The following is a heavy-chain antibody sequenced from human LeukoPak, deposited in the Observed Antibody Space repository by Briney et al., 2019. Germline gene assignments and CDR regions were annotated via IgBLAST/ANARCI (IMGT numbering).Heavy chain of an antibody. V-gene: IGHV3-49*04. D-gene: IGHD3-3*01. CDR3: TRDFSYDSLFDY. Sequence: GGSLRLSCTASGFTFGDYAMSWVRQAPGKGLEWVGFIRSKAYGGTTEYAASVKGRFTISRDDSKSIAYLQMNSLKTEDTAVYYCTRDFSYDSLFDYWGQGTLVTVSS. CDR2: IRSKAYGGTT. J-gene: IGHJ4*02. CDR1: GFTFGDYA.